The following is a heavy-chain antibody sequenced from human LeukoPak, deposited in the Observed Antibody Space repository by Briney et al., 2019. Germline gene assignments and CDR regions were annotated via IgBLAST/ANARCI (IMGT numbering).Heavy chain of an antibody. CDR1: GGTFSSYA. J-gene: IGHJ3*02. V-gene: IGHV1-69*13. D-gene: IGHD5-18*01. CDR2: IIPIFGTA. CDR3: ARSKRDRLGAGIQLWFAAFDI. Sequence: ASVKVSCKASGGTFSSYAISWVRQAPGQGLEWMGGIIPIFGTANYAQKFQGRVTITADESTSTAYMELSSLRPEDTAVYYCARSKRDRLGAGIQLWFAAFDIWGQGTMVTVSS.